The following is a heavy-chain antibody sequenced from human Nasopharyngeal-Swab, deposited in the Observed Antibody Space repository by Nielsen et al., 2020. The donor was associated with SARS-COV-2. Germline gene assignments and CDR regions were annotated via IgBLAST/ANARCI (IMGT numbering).Heavy chain of an antibody. CDR2: IYSGGST. V-gene: IGHV3-53*01. CDR1: GFTVSSNY. Sequence: GESLKISCAASGFTVSSNYMSWVRQAPGKGLEWVSVIYSGGSTYYADSVKGRFTISRDNSKNTLYLQMNSLRAEDTAVYYCAREFGPGYYGMDVWGQGTTVTVSS. CDR3: AREFGPGYYGMDV. J-gene: IGHJ6*02. D-gene: IGHD3-16*01.